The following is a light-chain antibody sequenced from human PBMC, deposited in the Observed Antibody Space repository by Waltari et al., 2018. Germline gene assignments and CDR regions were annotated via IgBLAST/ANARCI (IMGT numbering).Light chain of an antibody. CDR1: QSVLYSSNNKNY. V-gene: IGKV4-1*01. J-gene: IGKJ4*01. CDR2: WAS. Sequence: DIVMTQPPDSLAVSLGERATINCKSSQSVLYSSNNKNYLACYQQKPGQPPKLLIYWASTRESGVPDRFSGSGSGTDFTLTISSLQAEDGAVYYCQQYYSIPVTFGGGTKVEIK. CDR3: QQYYSIPVT.